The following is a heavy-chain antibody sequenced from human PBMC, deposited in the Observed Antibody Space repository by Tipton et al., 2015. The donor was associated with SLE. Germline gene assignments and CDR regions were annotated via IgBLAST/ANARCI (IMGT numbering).Heavy chain of an antibody. CDR3: ARGAVVAFDI. CDR1: GGSISSGGYY. Sequence: LRLSCTVSGGSISSGGYYWSWIRQHPGKGLEWIGYIYTSGSTNYNPSLKSRVTISAETSKNQFSLKLSSVTAADTAVYYCARGAVVAFDIWGQGTMVTVSS. D-gene: IGHD6-19*01. V-gene: IGHV4-31*03. CDR2: IYTSGST. J-gene: IGHJ3*02.